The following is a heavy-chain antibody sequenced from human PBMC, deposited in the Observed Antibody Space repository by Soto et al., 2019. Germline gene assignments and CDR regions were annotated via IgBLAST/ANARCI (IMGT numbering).Heavy chain of an antibody. J-gene: IGHJ6*02. CDR1: GFTFSSYG. CDR2: IWYDGSNK. CDR3: ARDLAPHDYGDYYYGMDV. D-gene: IGHD4-17*01. V-gene: IGHV3-33*01. Sequence: GSLRLSCAASGFTFSSYGMHWVRQAPGKGLEWVAVIWYDGSNKYYADSVKGRFTISRDNSKNTLYLQMNSLRAEDTAVYYCARDLAPHDYGDYYYGMDVWGQGTTVTVSS.